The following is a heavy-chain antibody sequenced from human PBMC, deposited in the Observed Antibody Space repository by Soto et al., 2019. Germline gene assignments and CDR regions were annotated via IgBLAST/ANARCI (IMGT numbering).Heavy chain of an antibody. CDR2: INPSGGST. V-gene: IGHV1-46*01. J-gene: IGHJ4*02. CDR1: GYTFTSYY. Sequence: QVQLMQSGAEVKKPGASVTISCKASGYTFTSYYIHWVRQAPRQGLEWMAIINPSGGSTNYAQKSQGRVTGTRDTSTSKVKMELSRLSSEDTAVYYSARDLTAADYWGQGTLVTVSS. D-gene: IGHD2-21*02. CDR3: ARDLTAADY.